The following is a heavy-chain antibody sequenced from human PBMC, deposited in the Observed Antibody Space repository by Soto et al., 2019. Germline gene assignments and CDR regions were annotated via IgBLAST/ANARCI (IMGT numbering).Heavy chain of an antibody. V-gene: IGHV3-73*01. J-gene: IGHJ6*02. CDR3: TSIAAAVHYYYYGMDV. Sequence: GGSLRLSCAASGFTFSGSAMHWVRQASGKGLEWVGRIRSKANSYATAYAASVKGRFTISRDDSKNTAYLQMNSLKTEDMAVYYCTSIAAAVHYYYYGMDVWGQGTTVTVSS. CDR1: GFTFSGSA. CDR2: IRSKANSYAT. D-gene: IGHD6-13*01.